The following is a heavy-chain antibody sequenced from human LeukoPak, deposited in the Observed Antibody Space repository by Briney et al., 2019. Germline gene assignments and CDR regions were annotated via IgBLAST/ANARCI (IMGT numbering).Heavy chain of an antibody. D-gene: IGHD3-9*01. Sequence: SETLSLTCTVSGGSISSGSYYWSWIRQPAGKGLEWIGRIYTSGSTNYNPSLKSRVTISVDTSKNQFSLKLSSVTAADTAVYYCARGYYDILTGYYSGIDYWGQGTLVTVSS. CDR3: ARGYYDILTGYYSGIDY. CDR2: IYTSGST. J-gene: IGHJ4*02. V-gene: IGHV4-61*02. CDR1: GGSISSGSYY.